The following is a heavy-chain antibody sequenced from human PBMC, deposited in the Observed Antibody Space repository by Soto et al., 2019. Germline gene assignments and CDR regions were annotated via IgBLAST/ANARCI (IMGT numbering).Heavy chain of an antibody. CDR1: VFSFSIYW. CDR2: INSDGSST. J-gene: IGHJ3*02. V-gene: IGHV3-74*01. Sequence: GGSLRLNCAAAVFSFSIYWMRWVRQAPGKGLVWVSHINSDGSSTSYADSVKGRFTISRDNANSTLYLQMNGLRAEDTAVYFCADPLAAFDIWGQGTMFTVSS. CDR3: ADPLAAFDI.